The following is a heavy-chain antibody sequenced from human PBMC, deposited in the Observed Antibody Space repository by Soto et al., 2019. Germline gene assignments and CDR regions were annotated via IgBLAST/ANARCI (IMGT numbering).Heavy chain of an antibody. CDR2: IYSGGST. CDR3: ARAYYDPSEPSPYYFDY. V-gene: IGHV3-53*04. J-gene: IGHJ4*02. CDR1: GFTVSSNY. Sequence: GGSLRLSCAASGFTVSSNYMSWVRQAPGKGLEWVSVIYSGGSTYYADSVKGRFTISRHNSKNTLYLQMNSLRAEDTAVYYCARAYYDPSEPSPYYFDYWGQGTLVTVSS. D-gene: IGHD3-3*01.